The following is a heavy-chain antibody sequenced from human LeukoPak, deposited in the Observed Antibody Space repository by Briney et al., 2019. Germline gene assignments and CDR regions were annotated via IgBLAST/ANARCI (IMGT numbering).Heavy chain of an antibody. V-gene: IGHV5-51*01. CDR1: GSSFTSYW. D-gene: IGHD3-3*01. J-gene: IGHJ4*02. Sequence: GGSLQISGQGSGSSFTSYWIGWARQLPGKGLEWMGIIYTGDSDTRYSPSFQGQVTISADKSISTAYLQWSSLKASDTATYYCASSITIFGGPFDYWGQGTLVTVSS. CDR2: IYTGDSDT. CDR3: ASSITIFGGPFDY.